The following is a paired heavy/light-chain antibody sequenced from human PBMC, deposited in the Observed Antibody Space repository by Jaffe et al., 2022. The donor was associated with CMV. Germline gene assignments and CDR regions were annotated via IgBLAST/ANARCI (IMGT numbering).Light chain of an antibody. V-gene: IGLV1-40*01. J-gene: IGLJ1*01. CDR3: QSYDSSLSGLYV. Sequence: QSVLTQPPSVSGAPGQRVTISCTGSSSNIGAGYDVHWYRHLPGTAPKLLIYGNNNRPSGVPDRFSGSKSGTSASLAITGLQAEDEADYYCQSYDSSLSGLYVFGTGTKVTVL. CDR2: GNN. CDR1: SSNIGAGYD.
Heavy chain of an antibody. CDR3: ARPSAYNTGWHEGIYFDY. J-gene: IGHJ4*02. D-gene: IGHD6-19*01. V-gene: IGHV4-39*01. Sequence: QLQLQESGPGLVKPSETLSLTCTVSGGSFSSSNYYWGWIRQPPGKGLEWIGSIYFGGTTYYNPSLKSRVTVSLDTSNSQFSLKLSSVTAADTAVYYCARPSAYNTGWHEGIYFDYWGQGILVTVSS. CDR1: GGSFSSSNYY. CDR2: IYFGGTT.